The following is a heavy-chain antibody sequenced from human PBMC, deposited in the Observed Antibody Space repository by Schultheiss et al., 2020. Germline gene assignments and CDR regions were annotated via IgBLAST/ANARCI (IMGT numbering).Heavy chain of an antibody. CDR1: GFTFSSYW. J-gene: IGHJ6*02. CDR3: ARAPGVVVVAAIHYYGMDV. CDR2: INSDGSST. Sequence: GESLKISCAASGFTFSSYWMHWVRQAPGKGLVWVSRINSDGSSTSYADSVKGRFTISRDNAKNTLYLQMNSLRAEDTAVYYCARAPGVVVVAAIHYYGMDVWGQGTTVTVAS. D-gene: IGHD2-15*01. V-gene: IGHV3-74*01.